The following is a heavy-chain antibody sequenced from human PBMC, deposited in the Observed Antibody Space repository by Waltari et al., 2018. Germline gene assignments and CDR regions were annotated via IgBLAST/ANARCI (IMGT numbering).Heavy chain of an antibody. J-gene: IGHJ4*02. Sequence: EVQPLESGGDLVQPGGSLRLSCAASGITFSTYAINWVRLAPGTGLGWVSAMTVGDDTYYADSVKGRLTISRDTSKDTVHLQMNGLRAEDTAVYYCATPFYNWDDPLHSWGQGTLVTVSS. CDR3: ATPFYNWDDPLHS. CDR1: GITFSTYA. CDR2: MTVGDDT. V-gene: IGHV3-23*01. D-gene: IGHD1-20*01.